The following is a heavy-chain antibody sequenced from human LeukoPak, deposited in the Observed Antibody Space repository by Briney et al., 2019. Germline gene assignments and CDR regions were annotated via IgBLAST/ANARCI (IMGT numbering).Heavy chain of an antibody. V-gene: IGHV4-4*07. CDR1: GGSISVYY. CDR2: IFGSGST. CDR3: VRDCSGGSCYPDAFDI. D-gene: IGHD2-15*01. J-gene: IGHJ3*02. Sequence: PSETLSLTCTVSGGSISVYYWHWIRQPAGKGLEWIERIFGSGSTNYNPSLKSRVTMSVDTSKNHFSLNLRYVTAADTAIYYCVRDCSGGSCYPDAFDIWGQGTMVTVSS.